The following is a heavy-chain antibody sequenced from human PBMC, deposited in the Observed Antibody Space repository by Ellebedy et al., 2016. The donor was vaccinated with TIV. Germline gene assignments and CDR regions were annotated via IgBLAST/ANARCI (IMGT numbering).Heavy chain of an antibody. CDR2: IYTSGDT. CDR1: GFTVSANF. Sequence: GESLKISCAASGFTVSANFMNWVRQPPGKGLEWVSIIYTSGDTYYADSVKGRFTISRDNSKNTLYLQMNSLRAEDTAVYYCARRPNYYGMDVWGQGTTVTVSS. J-gene: IGHJ6*02. V-gene: IGHV3-66*04. CDR3: ARRPNYYGMDV.